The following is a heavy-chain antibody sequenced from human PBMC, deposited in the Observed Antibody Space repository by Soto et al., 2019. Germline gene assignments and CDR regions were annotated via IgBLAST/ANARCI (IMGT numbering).Heavy chain of an antibody. V-gene: IGHV3-33*01. CDR1: GFTFSSYG. Sequence: GGSLRLSCAASGFTFSSYGMHWVRQAPGKGLEWVAVIWYDGSNKYYADSVKGRFTISRDNSKNTLYLQMNSLRAEDTAVYYCARDPRDYGESTYFDYWGQGTLVTVSS. CDR2: IWYDGSNK. J-gene: IGHJ4*02. CDR3: ARDPRDYGESTYFDY. D-gene: IGHD4-17*01.